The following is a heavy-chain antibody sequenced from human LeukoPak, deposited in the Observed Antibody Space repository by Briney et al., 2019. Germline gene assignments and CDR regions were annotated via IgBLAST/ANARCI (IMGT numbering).Heavy chain of an antibody. CDR2: INPNSSGTST. Sequence: ASVKLSCNASGYTFTVYFMHWVRHAPGQGPGSMRWINPNSSGTSTDYTHKFQGRVTLTRDTSINTAYMELSSLRSDGTAASYCARGSATEAHGNNRPLDYWGQGTPVAVSS. J-gene: IGHJ4*02. CDR3: ARGSATEAHGNNRPLDY. CDR1: GYTFTVYF. D-gene: IGHD5-24*01. V-gene: IGHV1-2*02.